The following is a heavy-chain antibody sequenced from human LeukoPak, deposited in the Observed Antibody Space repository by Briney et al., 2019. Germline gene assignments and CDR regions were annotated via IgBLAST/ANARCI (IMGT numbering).Heavy chain of an antibody. CDR2: FYYTGST. Sequence: SQTLSLTCTVSGGSISTYYWSWIRQPPGKGLDWIGSFYYTGSTNYNPSLRSRVTISLDTSKNQISLRLSSVTAADTAVYYCARGGNALDYWGQGTLVTVSS. CDR1: GGSISTYY. D-gene: IGHD4-23*01. J-gene: IGHJ4*02. V-gene: IGHV4-59*01. CDR3: ARGGNALDY.